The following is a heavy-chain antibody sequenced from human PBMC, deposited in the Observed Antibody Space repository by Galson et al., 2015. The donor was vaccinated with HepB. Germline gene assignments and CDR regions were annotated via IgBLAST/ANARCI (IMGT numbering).Heavy chain of an antibody. J-gene: IGHJ4*02. CDR1: SGSISSYY. CDR3: ARSPPMVGGAQTGFDS. Sequence: SETLSLTCTVSSGSISSYYWSWIRQPPGKGLEWIGYISYSGNTNYNPSLKSRVTISVDTSKTQFSLKLSSVTAADTAVYYCARSPPMVGGAQTGFDSWGQGTLVTASS. CDR2: ISYSGNT. V-gene: IGHV4-59*01. D-gene: IGHD3-10*01.